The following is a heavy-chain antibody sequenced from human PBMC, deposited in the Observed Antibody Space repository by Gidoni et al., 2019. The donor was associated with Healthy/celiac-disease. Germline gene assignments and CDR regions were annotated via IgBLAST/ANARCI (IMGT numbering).Heavy chain of an antibody. Sequence: EVQLVESGGGLVQPGGSLRLSCAASGFTFSSYWMHWVRQAPGKGLVWVSRINRDGSSTSYADSVKGRFTISRDNAKNTLYLQMNSLRAEDTAVYYCARDAGIYDFWSGQNWFDPWGQGTLVTVSS. V-gene: IGHV3-74*01. D-gene: IGHD3-3*01. CDR3: ARDAGIYDFWSGQNWFDP. CDR2: INRDGSST. J-gene: IGHJ5*02. CDR1: GFTFSSYW.